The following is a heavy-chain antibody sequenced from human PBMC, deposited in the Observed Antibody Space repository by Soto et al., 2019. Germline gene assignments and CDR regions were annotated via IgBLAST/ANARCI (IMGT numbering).Heavy chain of an antibody. CDR2: TYYRSKWYN. V-gene: IGHV6-1*01. Sequence: SQTLSLTCAISGDSVSSNSAAWNWIRQSPSRGLEWLGRTYYRSKWYNDYAESVKSRITINPDTCKNQFSLHLNSVTPEDTAVYYCARDPPDFHSAFDYWGQGTLVTVSS. CDR1: GDSVSSNSAA. J-gene: IGHJ4*02. D-gene: IGHD4-4*01. CDR3: ARDPPDFHSAFDY.